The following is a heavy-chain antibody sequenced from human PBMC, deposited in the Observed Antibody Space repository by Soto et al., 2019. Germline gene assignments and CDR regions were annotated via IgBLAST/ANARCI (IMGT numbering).Heavy chain of an antibody. J-gene: IGHJ4*02. CDR1: GFTFNYYW. CDR2: IQSDGSSP. V-gene: IGHV3-74*01. D-gene: IGHD2-21*02. Sequence: EVQLVESGGGLVQPGGSLRLSCVASGFTFNYYWMHWVRQAPGKGLVWVSRIQSDGSSPDYVDSVKGRFTISGDNAKNTLYLQMNTLRAEDTAVYYCARGGDPDYWGQGTLVTVSS. CDR3: ARGGDPDY.